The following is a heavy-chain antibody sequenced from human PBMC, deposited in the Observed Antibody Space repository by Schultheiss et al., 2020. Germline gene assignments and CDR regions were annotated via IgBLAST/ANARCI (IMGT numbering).Heavy chain of an antibody. J-gene: IGHJ4*02. Sequence: GGSLRLSCAASGFTFSSYAMSWVRQAPGKGLEWVSAISGSGGSTYYADSVKGRFTISRDNSKNTLYLQMSSLRAEDTAVYYCVKADQGLRAYFDYWGQGTLVTVSS. CDR3: VKADQGLRAYFDY. V-gene: IGHV3-23*01. CDR1: GFTFSSYA. CDR2: ISGSGGST. D-gene: IGHD4-17*01.